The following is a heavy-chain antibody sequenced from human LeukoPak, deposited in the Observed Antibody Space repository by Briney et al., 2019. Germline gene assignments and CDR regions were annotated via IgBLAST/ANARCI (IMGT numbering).Heavy chain of an antibody. Sequence: PGGSLRLSCEASGFTFDAYAMHWVRQAPGKGLEWVSLINKDGSATYYADSVKGRFTISRDNSKNSLYLQMNSLRSEDIALYYCATWAFYHSLDVWGQGTTVTVSS. V-gene: IGHV3-43*02. D-gene: IGHD1-26*01. CDR3: ATWAFYHSLDV. J-gene: IGHJ6*02. CDR1: GFTFDAYA. CDR2: INKDGSAT.